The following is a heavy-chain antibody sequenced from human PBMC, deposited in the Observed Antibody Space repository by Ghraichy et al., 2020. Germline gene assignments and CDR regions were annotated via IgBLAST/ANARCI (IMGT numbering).Heavy chain of an antibody. CDR1: GGSISSYY. D-gene: IGHD3-22*01. CDR2: IYTSGST. J-gene: IGHJ6*02. Sequence: SETLSLTCTVSGGSISSYYWSWIRQPPGKGLEWIGYIYTSGSTNYNPSLKSRVTISVDTSKNQFSLKLSSVTAADTAVYYCARHGTSSGSYYYYGMDVWGQGTTDTVSS. V-gene: IGHV4-4*09. CDR3: ARHGTSSGSYYYYGMDV.